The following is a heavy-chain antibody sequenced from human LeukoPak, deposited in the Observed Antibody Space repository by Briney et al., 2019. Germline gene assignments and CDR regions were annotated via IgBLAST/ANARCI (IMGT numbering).Heavy chain of an antibody. J-gene: IGHJ4*02. CDR2: IKQDGSEK. CDR1: GFSFSSYW. Sequence: GGSLRLSCAASGFSFSSYWMSWVRQAPGKGLEWVANIKQDGSEKYYVDSVKGRFTISRDNAKNSLYLQMNSLRAEDTAVYYCAREPTPDYYDSSGYYDYWGQGTLVTVSS. D-gene: IGHD3-22*01. V-gene: IGHV3-7*03. CDR3: AREPTPDYYDSSGYYDY.